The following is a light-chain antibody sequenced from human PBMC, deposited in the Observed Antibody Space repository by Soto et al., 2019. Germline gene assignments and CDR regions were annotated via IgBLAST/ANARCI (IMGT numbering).Light chain of an antibody. J-gene: IGKJ4*01. V-gene: IGKV3-15*01. CDR3: QQYNNWPLT. CDR2: GAS. CDR1: QSVSSN. Sequence: MTQSPSSLSVSPGERATLSCRASQSVSSNLAWYQQKPGQAPRLLIYGASTRATGIPARFSGSGSGTEFTLTISSLQSEDFAVYYCQQYNNWPLTFGGGTKVEIK.